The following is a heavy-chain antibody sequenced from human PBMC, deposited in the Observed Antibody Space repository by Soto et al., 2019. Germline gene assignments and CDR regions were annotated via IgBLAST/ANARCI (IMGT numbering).Heavy chain of an antibody. V-gene: IGHV4-4*07. J-gene: IGHJ3*01. D-gene: IGHD3-10*01. CDR1: GGSIGTSY. CDR2: IYITGST. Sequence: SKPLSLTSSFSGGSIGTSYWNWIRQTAGTGLEWIGRIYITGSTNIHPSLKSRVAMSVDTAKNQFSLKLTSATAADTAVYYCARGGRDGFDLWGQGTMVTVSS. CDR3: ARGGRDGFDL.